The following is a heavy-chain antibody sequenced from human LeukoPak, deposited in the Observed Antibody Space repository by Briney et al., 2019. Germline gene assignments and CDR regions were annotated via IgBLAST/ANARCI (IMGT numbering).Heavy chain of an antibody. Sequence: GGSLRLSCVASGFTFDDYAMHWVRQAPGKGLEWVSLISGDGGSTYYADSVKGRFTISRDNSKNSLYLQMNSLRTEDTALYYCAKDRYYGSGMNYFDYWGQGTLVTVSS. CDR1: GFTFDDYA. V-gene: IGHV3-43*02. CDR3: AKDRYYGSGMNYFDY. J-gene: IGHJ4*02. D-gene: IGHD3-10*01. CDR2: ISGDGGST.